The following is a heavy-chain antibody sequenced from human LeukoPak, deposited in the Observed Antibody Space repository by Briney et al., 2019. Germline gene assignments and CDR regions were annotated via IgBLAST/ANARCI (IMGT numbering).Heavy chain of an antibody. CDR2: IYHSGST. J-gene: IGHJ4*02. CDR1: GYSISSGNY. Sequence: SETLSLTCSVSGYSISSGNYWGWIRLPPGKGLQWIGSIYHSGSTYHNPSLKSRVTISVDTSKNQFSLKLSSVTAADTAVYYCARHLGTTVGQWLTPTLKDDGFDYWGQGTLVTVSS. CDR3: ARHLGTTVGQWLTPTLKDDGFDY. V-gene: IGHV4-38-2*01. D-gene: IGHD6-19*01.